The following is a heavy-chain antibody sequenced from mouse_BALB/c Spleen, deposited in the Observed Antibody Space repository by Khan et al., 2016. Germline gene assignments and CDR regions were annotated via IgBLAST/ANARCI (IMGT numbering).Heavy chain of an antibody. J-gene: IGHJ3*01. CDR1: GFNIKDTY. V-gene: IGHV14-3*02. CDR2: IDPANGNT. Sequence: VQLQQSGAELVKPGASVKLSCTASGFNIKDTYMHWVKQRPEQGLEWIGRIDPANGNTKYDPKFQGKATITADTSSNTAYLQLSSLTSEDTAVYYCARRNYGSSYGAWFAYWGQGTLVTVSA. D-gene: IGHD1-1*01. CDR3: ARRNYGSSYGAWFAY.